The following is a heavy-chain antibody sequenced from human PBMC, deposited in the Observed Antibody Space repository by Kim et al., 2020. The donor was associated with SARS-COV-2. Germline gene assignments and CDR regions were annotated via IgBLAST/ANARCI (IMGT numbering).Heavy chain of an antibody. J-gene: IGHJ4*02. CDR1: GFTFSSYG. D-gene: IGHD6-6*01. CDR2: ISYDGSNK. Sequence: GGSLRLSCAASGFTFSSYGMHWVRQAPGKGLEWVAVISYDGSNKYYADSVKGRFTISRDNSKNTLYLQMNSLRAEDTAVYYCAKDSSERMGFDYWGQGTLVTVSS. V-gene: IGHV3-30*18. CDR3: AKDSSERMGFDY.